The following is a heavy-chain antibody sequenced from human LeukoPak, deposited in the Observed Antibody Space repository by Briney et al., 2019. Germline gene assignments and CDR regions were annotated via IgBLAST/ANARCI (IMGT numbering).Heavy chain of an antibody. CDR2: IYHSGST. CDR1: GGSISSGNYY. J-gene: IGHJ5*02. CDR3: ARSSQNCFDP. Sequence: PSQTLSLTCTVSGGSISSGNYYWSWIRRPPGKSLEWIGYIYHSGSTYYNPSLQSRVTISVDTSKNQFSLKVTSVTAADTAVYYCARSSQNCFDPWGQGTLVTVSS. D-gene: IGHD6-13*01. V-gene: IGHV4-30-4*01.